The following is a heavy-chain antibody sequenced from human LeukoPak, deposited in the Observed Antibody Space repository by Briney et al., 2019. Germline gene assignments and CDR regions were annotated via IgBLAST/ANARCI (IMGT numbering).Heavy chain of an antibody. CDR3: ARVEGNYYGSGSYYFDY. CDR1: GGSISSYSYY. V-gene: IGHV4-39*07. Sequence: SETLSLTCTVSGGSISSYSYYWGWIRQPPGKGLEWIGSIYYSGSTYYNPSLKSRVTISVDTSKNQFSLKLSSVTAADTAVYYCARVEGNYYGSGSYYFDYWGQGTLVTVSS. CDR2: IYYSGST. J-gene: IGHJ4*02. D-gene: IGHD3-10*01.